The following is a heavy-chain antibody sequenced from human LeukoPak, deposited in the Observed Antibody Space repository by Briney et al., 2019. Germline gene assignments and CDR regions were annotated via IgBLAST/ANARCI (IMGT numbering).Heavy chain of an antibody. V-gene: IGHV4-4*07. D-gene: IGHD2-2*01. CDR2: IYTSGST. J-gene: IGHJ3*02. CDR3: ARASSSSAPLNAFDI. CDR1: GGSISSYY. Sequence: PSETLSLTCTVPGGSISSYYWSWIRQPAGKGLEWIGRIYTSGSTNYNPSLKSRVTMSVDTSKNQFSLKLSSVTAADTAVYYCARASSSSAPLNAFDIWGQGTMVTVSS.